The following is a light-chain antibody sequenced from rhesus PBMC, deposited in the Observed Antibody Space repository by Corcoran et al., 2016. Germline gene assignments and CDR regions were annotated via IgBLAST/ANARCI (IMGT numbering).Light chain of an antibody. CDR2: DVS. J-gene: IGLJ1*01. CDR1: SNDVGDYND. Sequence: QSALTQPRSVSQSLGQSVTISCTGTSNDVGDYNDVSWYQQHSGTAPRLLICDVSKRPSGVSDRFSGSKSGNTASLTISGLKVEDEADYYCGAYSSGSTYIFGSGTRLTVL. V-gene: IGLV2S9*01. CDR3: GAYSSGSTYI.